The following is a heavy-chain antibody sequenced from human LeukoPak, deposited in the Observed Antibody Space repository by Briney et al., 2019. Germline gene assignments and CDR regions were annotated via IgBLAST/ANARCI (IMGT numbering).Heavy chain of an antibody. CDR3: AKDALAYQLLGGWFDP. Sequence: PGGSLRLSCAASGFTFSSYGMHWVRQAPGKGLEWVAFIRYDGSNKYYADSVKGRFTISRDNSKSTLYLQMNSLRAEDTAVYYCAKDALAYQLLGGWFDPWGQGTLVTVSS. D-gene: IGHD2-2*01. J-gene: IGHJ5*02. V-gene: IGHV3-30*02. CDR1: GFTFSSYG. CDR2: IRYDGSNK.